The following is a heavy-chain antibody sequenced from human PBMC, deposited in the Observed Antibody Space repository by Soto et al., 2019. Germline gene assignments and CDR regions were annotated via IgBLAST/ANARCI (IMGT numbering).Heavy chain of an antibody. CDR2: ISWHSGDI. D-gene: IGHD3-22*01. CDR1: GFTFADYA. V-gene: IGHV3-9*01. Sequence: PGGSLRLSCAGSGFTFADYAMHWVRQAPGKGLEWVSGISWHSGDIGYADSVKGRFTISRDNAKNSLYLQVNSLRREDTGLYYCARSYHSYDSRGYYHHFDYWGQGTLVTVSS. CDR3: ARSYHSYDSRGYYHHFDY. J-gene: IGHJ4*02.